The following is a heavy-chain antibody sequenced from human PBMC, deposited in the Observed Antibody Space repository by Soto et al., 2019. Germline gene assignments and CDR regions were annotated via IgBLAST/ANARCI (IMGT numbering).Heavy chain of an antibody. Sequence: EVQLLESGGGLVQPGGSLRVSCAASGFTFGNYAMSWVRQAPGKGLEWVSGINGGATTTYYADSVRGRFTITRDNAKNTLYLQMSSLGAQDTAVYYCARIYYGSGRTGAGETYYFDYWGQGTLVTVSS. V-gene: IGHV3-23*01. CDR1: GFTFGNYA. J-gene: IGHJ4*02. CDR2: INGGATTT. D-gene: IGHD3-10*01. CDR3: ARIYYGSGRTGAGETYYFDY.